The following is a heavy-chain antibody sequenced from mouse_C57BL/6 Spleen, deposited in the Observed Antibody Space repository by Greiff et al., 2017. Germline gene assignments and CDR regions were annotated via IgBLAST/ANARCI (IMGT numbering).Heavy chain of an antibody. CDR2: INPNYGTT. J-gene: IGHJ4*01. D-gene: IGHD1-1*01. V-gene: IGHV1-39*01. CDR3: ARSITTVVATKAMDY. CDR1: GYSFTDYN. Sequence: EVQLVESGPELVKPGASVKISCKASGYSFTDYNMNWVKQSNGKSLEWIGVINPNYGTTSYNQKFKGKATLTVDQSSSTAYMQLNSLTSEDSAVYYCARSITTVVATKAMDYWGQGTSVTVSS.